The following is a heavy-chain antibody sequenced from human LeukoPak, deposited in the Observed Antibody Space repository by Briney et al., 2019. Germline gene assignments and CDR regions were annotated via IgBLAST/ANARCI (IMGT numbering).Heavy chain of an antibody. V-gene: IGHV4-39*07. CDR1: GGSISSSSYY. CDR2: IYYSGST. CDR3: ARRFHYYDSSGYDY. D-gene: IGHD3-22*01. Sequence: PSETLSLTCTVSGGSISSSSYYWGWIRQPPGKGLEWIGSIYYSGSTYYNPSLKSRVTISVDTSKNQFSLKLSSVAAADTAVYYCARRFHYYDSSGYDYWGQGTLVTVSS. J-gene: IGHJ4*02.